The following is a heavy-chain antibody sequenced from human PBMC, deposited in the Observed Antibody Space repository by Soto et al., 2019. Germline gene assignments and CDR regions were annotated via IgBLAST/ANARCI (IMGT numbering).Heavy chain of an antibody. V-gene: IGHV5-51*01. Sequence: RGESLKISCKGSGYSFTSYWIGWVRQMPGKGLEWMGIIYPGDSDTRYSPSFQGQVTISADKSISTAYLQWSSLKASDTAMYYCATRVHVNYPGKHYYGMDVWGQGTTVTVSS. CDR3: ATRVHVNYPGKHYYGMDV. J-gene: IGHJ6*02. CDR2: IYPGDSDT. D-gene: IGHD3-10*01. CDR1: GYSFTSYW.